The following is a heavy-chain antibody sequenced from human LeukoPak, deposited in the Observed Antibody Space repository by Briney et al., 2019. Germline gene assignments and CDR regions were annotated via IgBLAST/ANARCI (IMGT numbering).Heavy chain of an antibody. Sequence: ASVKISCKASGYTFTGYYMHWVRQAPGQGLEWMGWINPNSGGTNYAQKFQGWVTMTRDTSISTAYMELSRLRSDDTAVYYCARDTNPHYYYYGMDVWGQGTTVTVSS. CDR3: ARDTNPHYYYYGMDV. CDR1: GYTFTGYY. V-gene: IGHV1-2*04. CDR2: INPNSGGT. J-gene: IGHJ6*02.